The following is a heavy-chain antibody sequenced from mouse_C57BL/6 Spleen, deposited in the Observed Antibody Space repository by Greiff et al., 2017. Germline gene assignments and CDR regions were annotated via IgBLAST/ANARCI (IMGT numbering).Heavy chain of an antibody. J-gene: IGHJ3*01. CDR1: GYAFSSYW. D-gene: IGHD2-1*01. CDR3: ASSLYGNYLAWFAY. CDR2: IYPGDGDT. Sequence: QVQLKESGAELVKPGASVKISCKASGYAFSSYWMNWVKQRPGKGLEWIGQIYPGDGDTNYNGKFKGKATLTADKSSSTAYMQLSSLTSEDSAVYFCASSLYGNYLAWFAYWGQGTLVTVSA. V-gene: IGHV1-80*01.